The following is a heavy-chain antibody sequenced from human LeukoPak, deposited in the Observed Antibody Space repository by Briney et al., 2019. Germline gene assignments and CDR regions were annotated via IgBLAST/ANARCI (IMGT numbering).Heavy chain of an antibody. Sequence: GGSLRLSCAASGFTVSSNSMSWVRQSPGRGLEWVSIIYSGGSTFYADSVKGRFTISRDNSKNTLYLQMNSLRAEDTAVYYCARDRGFGEFNDAFDIRGQGTMVTVSS. D-gene: IGHD3-10*01. J-gene: IGHJ3*02. CDR3: ARDRGFGEFNDAFDI. CDR2: IYSGGST. CDR1: GFTVSSNS. V-gene: IGHV3-53*01.